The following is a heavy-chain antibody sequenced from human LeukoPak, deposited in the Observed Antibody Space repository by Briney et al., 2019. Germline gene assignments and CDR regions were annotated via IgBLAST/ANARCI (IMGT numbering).Heavy chain of an antibody. CDR1: GXSISNYY. V-gene: IGHV4-59*01. Sequence: KSSETLSLTCTVSGXSISNYYWSWIRQPPGKGLEWIGYIYYSGSTNYNPSLKSRVTISVDTSKNQFSLKLSSVTAADTAVYYCATSMHGYCSGGSCYGAFDIWGQGTMVTVSS. CDR3: ATSMHGYCSGGSCYGAFDI. CDR2: IYYSGST. D-gene: IGHD2-15*01. J-gene: IGHJ3*02.